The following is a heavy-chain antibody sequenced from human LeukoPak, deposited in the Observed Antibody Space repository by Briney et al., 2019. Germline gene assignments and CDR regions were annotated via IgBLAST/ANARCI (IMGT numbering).Heavy chain of an antibody. CDR2: IYWDDDK. CDR3: AHSQLTCDAFDI. J-gene: IGHJ3*02. V-gene: IGHV2-5*02. D-gene: IGHD4/OR15-4a*01. Sequence: ESGATLVNLTQPLTLTCTFSGFSLYTSAVGVGWIRHPPGYALEWLALIYWDDDKRYSPSLKTRLTITKDTSKNQVVLTMTNMDPVDTATYYCAHSQLTCDAFDIWGQGTMVTVSS. CDR1: GFSLYTSAVG.